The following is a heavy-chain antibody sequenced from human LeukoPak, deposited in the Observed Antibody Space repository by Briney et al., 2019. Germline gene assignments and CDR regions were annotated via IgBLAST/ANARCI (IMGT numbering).Heavy chain of an antibody. V-gene: IGHV3-74*01. CDR2: INSAGNST. Sequence: GGSLRLSCAASGFTFSNYWMHWVRQAPGKGLVWVSRINSAGNSTSYADSVKGRLTISRDNAKNTLYLQMKSLRDEDTAVYYCARAQAVAGTGGFDPWGQGTLVTVSS. J-gene: IGHJ5*02. D-gene: IGHD6-19*01. CDR3: ARAQAVAGTGGFDP. CDR1: GFTFSNYW.